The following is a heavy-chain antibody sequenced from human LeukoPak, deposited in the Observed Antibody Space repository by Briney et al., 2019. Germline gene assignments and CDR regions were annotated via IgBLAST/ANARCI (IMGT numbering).Heavy chain of an antibody. CDR3: AQLWDDSSGSILD. CDR1: EFTFRSYE. V-gene: IGHV3-48*03. CDR2: ISSSGTTI. D-gene: IGHD3-22*01. Sequence: GGSVRLSCAASEFTFRSYEMNWVRQAPGKGLEWVSYISSSGTTIYYADSVKGRFTISRDNAKNSLYLQMNSLIAEDTAVYHCAQLWDDSSGSILDWSQGTLVTVPS. J-gene: IGHJ4*02.